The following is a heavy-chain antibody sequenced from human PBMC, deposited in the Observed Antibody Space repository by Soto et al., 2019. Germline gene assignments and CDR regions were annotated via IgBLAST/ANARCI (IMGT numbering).Heavy chain of an antibody. V-gene: IGHV3-7*03. CDR3: ARLRFLEWLLSPNYFDY. J-gene: IGHJ4*02. D-gene: IGHD3-3*01. CDR1: GFTFSSYW. Sequence: WGSLRLSCAASGFTFSSYWMSWVRQAPGKGLEWVANIKQDGSEKYYVDSVKGRFTISRDNAKNSLYLQMNSLRAEDTAVYYCARLRFLEWLLSPNYFDYWGQGTLVTVS. CDR2: IKQDGSEK.